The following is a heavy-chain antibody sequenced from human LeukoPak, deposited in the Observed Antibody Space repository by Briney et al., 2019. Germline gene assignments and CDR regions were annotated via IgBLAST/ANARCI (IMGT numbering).Heavy chain of an antibody. CDR1: GFTFSSYS. J-gene: IGHJ4*01. D-gene: IGHD2-2*01. CDR2: ITSSSYI. Sequence: GGSLRLSCAASGFTFSSYSMNWVRRAPGKGLEWVSSITSSSYIYYADSVKGRFTISRDNAKNSLYLQMNSLRAEDTAVYYCARDPPRGCSSTSCSGYWGHGTLVTVSS. V-gene: IGHV3-21*01. CDR3: ARDPPRGCSSTSCSGY.